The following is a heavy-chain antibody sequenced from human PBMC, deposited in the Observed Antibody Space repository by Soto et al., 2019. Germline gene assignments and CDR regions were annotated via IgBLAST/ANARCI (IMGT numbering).Heavy chain of an antibody. CDR2: INPNSGGT. CDR1: GYTFTGYY. CDR3: ARGSAYYDSSGYYFDY. D-gene: IGHD3-22*01. Sequence: GASVKVSCKASGYTFTGYYMHWVRQAPGQGLEWMGWINPNSGGTNYAQKFQGRVTMTRDTSISTAYMELSRLRSDDTAVYYCARGSAYYDSSGYYFDYWGQGTLVTVSS. J-gene: IGHJ4*02. V-gene: IGHV1-2*02.